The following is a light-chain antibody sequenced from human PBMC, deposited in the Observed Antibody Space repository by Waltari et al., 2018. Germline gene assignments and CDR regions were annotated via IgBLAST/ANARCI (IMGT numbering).Light chain of an antibody. CDR2: DAS. V-gene: IGKV1-33*01. J-gene: IGKJ2*01. CDR3: QHFDNVPYT. Sequence: DIQMTQSPSSLSASVGDRVTITCQASQDITNYLNWYQQKPGKAPKLLIYDASNLETGVPSRFSGGGAGTDFTFTISSLQPEDIATYYCQHFDNVPYTFGQGTKLEIK. CDR1: QDITNY.